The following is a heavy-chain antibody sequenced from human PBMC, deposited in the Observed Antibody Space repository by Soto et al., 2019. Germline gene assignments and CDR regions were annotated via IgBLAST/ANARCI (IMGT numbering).Heavy chain of an antibody. Sequence: GESLKISCKGSGYSFTSYWIGWVRQMPGKGLEWMGIIYPGDSDTRYSPSFQGQVTISADKSISTAYLQWSSLKASDTAMYYCARGKLNYDYTLGNDYWGQGTLVTVSS. CDR2: IYPGDSDT. J-gene: IGHJ4*02. CDR1: GYSFTSYW. D-gene: IGHD3-3*01. V-gene: IGHV5-51*01. CDR3: ARGKLNYDYTLGNDY.